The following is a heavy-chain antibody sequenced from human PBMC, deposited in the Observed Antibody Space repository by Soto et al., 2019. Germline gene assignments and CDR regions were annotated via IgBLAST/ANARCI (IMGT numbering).Heavy chain of an antibody. D-gene: IGHD2-15*01. Sequence: EVQVLESGGGLVPPGGSLRLSCEGSGFTVSSHAMTWIRQAPGKGPEWVSTFTGDGGTYYADSVKGRFAMSRDTSENTXXFHMNSLVADDTAAYSCAPRVSCSGGGCQYDAFAIRGQGTMVTVSS. J-gene: IGHJ3*02. CDR1: GFTVSSHA. CDR2: FTGDGGT. V-gene: IGHV3-23*01. CDR3: APRVSCSGGGCQYDAFAI.